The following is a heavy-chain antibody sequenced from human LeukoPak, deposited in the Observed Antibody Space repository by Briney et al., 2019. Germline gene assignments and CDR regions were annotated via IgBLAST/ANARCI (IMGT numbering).Heavy chain of an antibody. CDR1: GXTITSYA. CDR3: AREITAGATDYYGMDV. D-gene: IGHD1-26*01. J-gene: IGHJ6*02. CDR2: ITGGGDRT. V-gene: IGHV3-23*01. Sequence: GGSLRLSCAASGXTITSYAMNWVRQAPGKGLEWVSAITGGGDRTFYADSVKGRFTISRDSSKNTLYLQMNSLRAEDTAVYYCAREITAGATDYYGMDVWGQGTTVTVSS.